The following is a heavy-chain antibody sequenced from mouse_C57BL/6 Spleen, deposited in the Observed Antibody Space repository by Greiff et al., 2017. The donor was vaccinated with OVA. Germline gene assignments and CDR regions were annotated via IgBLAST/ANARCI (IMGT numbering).Heavy chain of an antibody. CDR2: ISYSGST. D-gene: IGHD1-1*01. CDR3: ARGYGSRASWFAY. Sequence: EVQLVESGPGMVKPSQSLSLTCTVTGYSITSGYDWHWIRHFPGNKLEWMGYISYSGSTNYNPSLKSRISITHDTSKNHFFLKLNSVTTEDTATYYCARGYGSRASWFAYWGQGTLVTVSA. CDR1: GYSITSGYD. V-gene: IGHV3-1*01. J-gene: IGHJ3*01.